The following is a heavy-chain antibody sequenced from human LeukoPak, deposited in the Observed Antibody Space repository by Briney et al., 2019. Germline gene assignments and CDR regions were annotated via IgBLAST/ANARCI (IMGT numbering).Heavy chain of an antibody. CDR2: IKQDGSEK. CDR3: ARGQRAIGYCSSTSCSFGMDV. V-gene: IGHV3-7*03. J-gene: IGHJ6*04. D-gene: IGHD2-2*01. CDR1: GFTFSSYW. Sequence: GGSLRLSCAASGFTFSSYWMSGVRQAPGKGLEWVANIKQDGSEKYYVDSVKGRFTISRDNAKTSLYLQMNSLRAEDTAVYYCARGQRAIGYCSSTSCSFGMDVWGKGTTVTVSS.